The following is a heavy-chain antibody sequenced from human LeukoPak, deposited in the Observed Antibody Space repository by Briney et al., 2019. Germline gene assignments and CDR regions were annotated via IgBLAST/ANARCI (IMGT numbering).Heavy chain of an antibody. Sequence: SVKVSCKASGGTFSSYAISWVRQAPGQGLEWMGGIIPIFGTANYAQKFQGRVTTTADESTSTAYMELSSLRSEDTAVYYCARELSPATLYYFDYWGQGTLVTVSS. J-gene: IGHJ4*02. D-gene: IGHD6-25*01. CDR3: ARELSPATLYYFDY. V-gene: IGHV1-69*13. CDR2: IIPIFGTA. CDR1: GGTFSSYA.